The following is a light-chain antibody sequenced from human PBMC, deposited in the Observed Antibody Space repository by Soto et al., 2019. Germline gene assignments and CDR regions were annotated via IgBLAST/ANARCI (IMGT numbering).Light chain of an antibody. Sequence: DVVMTQSPVSLTVTLGQPASISCRSSQSLVHSDGTTYLHWFQQRPGQSPRRLVYKVSNRDSGVPDRFSGSGSGTEFILKISRVEAEDIGGYFCMQATHWPYTFGQGTKLEI. J-gene: IGKJ2*01. CDR1: QSLVHSDGTTY. V-gene: IGKV2-30*02. CDR3: MQATHWPYT. CDR2: KVS.